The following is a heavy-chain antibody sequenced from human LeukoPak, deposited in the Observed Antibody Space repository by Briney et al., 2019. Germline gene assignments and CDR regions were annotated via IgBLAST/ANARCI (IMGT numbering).Heavy chain of an antibody. CDR2: ISYDGSNK. CDR1: GFTFSTYG. V-gene: IGHV3-30*18. Sequence: GGSLRLSCAASGFTFSTYGMHWVRQTPGKELDWVALISYDGSNKYYADSVKGRFTISRDNSKNTLYLQMNSLRPEDTAVYYCAKELKPMIVVADLFDYWGQGTLVTVSS. CDR3: AKELKPMIVVADLFDY. J-gene: IGHJ4*02. D-gene: IGHD3-22*01.